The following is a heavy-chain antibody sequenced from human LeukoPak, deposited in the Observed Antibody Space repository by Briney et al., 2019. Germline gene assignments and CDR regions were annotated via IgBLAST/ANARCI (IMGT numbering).Heavy chain of an antibody. CDR3: ARDSGTCTGCAFDM. J-gene: IGHJ3*02. CDR1: GFTFSSYE. Sequence: PGGSLRLSCAASGFTFSSYEMNWVRQAPGKGLEWVSYISSSGSTIYYADSVKGRFTISRDNAKKILYLQMDSLRVEDTALYYCARDSGTCTGCAFDMWGQGTMVTVSS. V-gene: IGHV3-48*03. D-gene: IGHD2-15*01. CDR2: ISSSGSTI.